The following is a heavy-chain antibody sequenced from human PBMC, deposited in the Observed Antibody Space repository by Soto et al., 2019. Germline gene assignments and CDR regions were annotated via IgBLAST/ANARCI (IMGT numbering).Heavy chain of an antibody. Sequence: GASVKVSCKASGYTFTGYYMHWVRQAPGQGLEWMGWINPNSGGTNYAQKFQGRVTMTRDTSISTAYMELSRLRSDDTAVYYCARDRGYDFWSGYQRGYYYYGMDVRGQGTTVTVSS. J-gene: IGHJ6*02. V-gene: IGHV1-2*02. D-gene: IGHD3-3*01. CDR2: INPNSGGT. CDR3: ARDRGYDFWSGYQRGYYYYGMDV. CDR1: GYTFTGYY.